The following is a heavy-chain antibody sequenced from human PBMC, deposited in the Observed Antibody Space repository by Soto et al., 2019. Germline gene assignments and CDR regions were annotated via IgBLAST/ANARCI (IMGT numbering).Heavy chain of an antibody. D-gene: IGHD6-13*01. V-gene: IGHV3-33*01. J-gene: IGHJ4*02. CDR2: IWSDGGNK. CDR1: GFTFSSYG. CDR3: ARWGIAAGDY. Sequence: QVQLVESGGGVVQPGRSLRLSCAASGFTFSSYGMHWVRQAPGKGLEWVAVIWSDGGNKYYADSVKGRFTISRDNSKNTLYLQMNSLRAEATAVYYCARWGIAAGDYWGQGTLVTVSS.